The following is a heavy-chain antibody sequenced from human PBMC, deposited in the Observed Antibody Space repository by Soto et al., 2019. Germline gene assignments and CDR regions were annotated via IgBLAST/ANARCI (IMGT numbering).Heavy chain of an antibody. CDR2: INHSGST. J-gene: IGHJ6*02. D-gene: IGHD6-19*01. Sequence: SETLSLTCAVYGGSFSGYYWSWIRQPPGKGLEWIGEINHSGSTNYNPSLKSRVTISVDTSKNQFSLKLSSVTAADTAVYYCARGLYAVAGTDGTSYYYYGMDVWGQGTTVTVSS. CDR3: ARGLYAVAGTDGTSYYYYGMDV. V-gene: IGHV4-34*01. CDR1: GGSFSGYY.